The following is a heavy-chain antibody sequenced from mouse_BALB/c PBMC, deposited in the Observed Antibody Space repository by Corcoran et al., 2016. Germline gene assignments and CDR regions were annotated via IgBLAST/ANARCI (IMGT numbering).Heavy chain of an antibody. CDR2: IDPYNGGT. CDR1: GYAFTSYN. D-gene: IGHD1-1*01. Sequence: EIQLQQSGPELVKPGASVKLSCKASGYAFTSYNMYWVKQSHGKSLEWIGYIDPYNGGTSYNQKFKGKATLTVDKSSSTAYMHLNSLTSEDSAVCYCARGYYYGSSWFAYWGQGTLVTVSA. CDR3: ARGYYYGSSWFAY. V-gene: IGHV1S135*01. J-gene: IGHJ3*01.